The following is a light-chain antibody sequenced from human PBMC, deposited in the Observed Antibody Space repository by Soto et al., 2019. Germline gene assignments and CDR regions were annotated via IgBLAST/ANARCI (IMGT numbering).Light chain of an antibody. CDR3: QQSYSTPRT. CDR1: QSISSY. CDR2: AAS. J-gene: IGKJ2*01. V-gene: IGKV1-39*01. Sequence: DIQMPPSPSSLSASVGDRVTITCRASQSISSYLNWYQQKPGKAPKLLIYAASSLQSGVPSRFSGRGSGTDFTLTISSLQPEDFATYYCQQSYSTPRTFGQGTKLEIK.